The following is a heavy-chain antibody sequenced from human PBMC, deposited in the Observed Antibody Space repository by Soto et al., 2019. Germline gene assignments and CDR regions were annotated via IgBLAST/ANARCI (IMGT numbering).Heavy chain of an antibody. CDR1: GDSVSSNSVS. J-gene: IGHJ3*02. D-gene: IGHD2-21*02. CDR2: TYYRSKWYN. CDR3: ESLHSGRSDCFDI. Sequence: SQTLSVTCVISGDSVSSNSVSWSWIRQSPSRGLEWLGRTYYRSKWYNNYAVSVKSRITINPDTSKNQFSLQLNSVSPDDTAVYYCESLHSGRSDCFDIWGQGTLVTVSS. V-gene: IGHV6-1*01.